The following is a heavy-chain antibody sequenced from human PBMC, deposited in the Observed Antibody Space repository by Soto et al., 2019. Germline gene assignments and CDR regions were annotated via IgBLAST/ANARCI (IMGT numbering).Heavy chain of an antibody. CDR2: ISGSGGST. J-gene: IGHJ4*02. D-gene: IGHD3-3*01. Sequence: EVQLLESGGGLVQPGGSLRLSCAASGFTFSSYAMSWVRQAPGKGLEWVSAISGSGGSTYYADSVKGRFTISRDNSKNTLYLQMNSLRTEDTAVYYCAKYYYDFWSGYPDYFDYWGRGTLVTVSS. V-gene: IGHV3-23*01. CDR3: AKYYYDFWSGYPDYFDY. CDR1: GFTFSSYA.